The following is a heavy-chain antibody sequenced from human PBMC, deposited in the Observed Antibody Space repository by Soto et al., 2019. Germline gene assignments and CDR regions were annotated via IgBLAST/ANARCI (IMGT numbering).Heavy chain of an antibody. CDR3: ARGSNPFDY. V-gene: IGHV3-74*01. J-gene: IGHJ4*02. Sequence: GGSLRLSCAASGFTFSSYWMHWVREAPGKGLVWVSRVNGDGSTTNYADSVKGRFTISRDNAKNTLWLQMDILRDEDTAVYYCARGSNPFDYWGQGTLVTVSS. CDR2: VNGDGSTT. CDR1: GFTFSSYW.